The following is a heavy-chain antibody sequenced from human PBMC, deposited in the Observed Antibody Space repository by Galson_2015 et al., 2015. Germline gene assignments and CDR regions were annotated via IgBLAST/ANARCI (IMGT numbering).Heavy chain of an antibody. Sequence: SLRLSCAASGLTFATHSMNWVRQAPGKGLEWVSYISSSSATIYYADSERGRFTISRDTAKNSLYLQMNRLRDEDTAVYYCARSVGGSYYYGMDVWGQGTTVTVSS. J-gene: IGHJ6*02. V-gene: IGHV3-48*02. D-gene: IGHD2-15*01. CDR1: GLTFATHS. CDR2: ISSSSATI. CDR3: ARSVGGSYYYGMDV.